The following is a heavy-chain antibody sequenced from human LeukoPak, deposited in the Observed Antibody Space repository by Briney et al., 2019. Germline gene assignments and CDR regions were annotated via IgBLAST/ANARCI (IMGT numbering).Heavy chain of an antibody. CDR1: GGSFSGYY. Sequence: SETLSLTCAVYGGSFSGYYWSWIRQPPGKGLEWIGEINHSGSTNYNPSLKSRVSISVDTSKNQFSLKLTSVTAEDTAVYYCASTLHLPWGQGTLVTVSS. CDR2: INHSGST. J-gene: IGHJ5*02. CDR3: ASTLHLP. D-gene: IGHD4-11*01. V-gene: IGHV4-34*01.